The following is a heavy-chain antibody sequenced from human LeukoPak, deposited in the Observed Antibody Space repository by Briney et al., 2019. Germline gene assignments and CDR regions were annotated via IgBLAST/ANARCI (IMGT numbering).Heavy chain of an antibody. CDR3: ARGTDDYIVATTSFEY. D-gene: IGHD5-12*01. V-gene: IGHV1-24*01. CDR1: GYTLTELS. Sequence: ASVKVSCKVSGYTLTELSMHWVRQAPGKGLEWMGGFDPEDGGTIYAQKFQGRVTMTEDTSTDTAYMELSSLRSDDTAVYYCARGTDDYIVATTSFEYWGQGTLVTVSS. J-gene: IGHJ4*02. CDR2: FDPEDGGT.